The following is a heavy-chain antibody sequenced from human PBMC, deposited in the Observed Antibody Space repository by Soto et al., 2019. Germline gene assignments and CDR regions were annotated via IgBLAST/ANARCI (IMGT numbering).Heavy chain of an antibody. CDR3: ASDYYYDSSGYYYAYGMDV. V-gene: IGHV3-30-3*01. D-gene: IGHD3-22*01. CDR1: GFTFSSYA. CDR2: ISYDGSNK. J-gene: IGHJ6*02. Sequence: PGGSLRLSCAASGFTFSSYAMHWVRQAPGKGLEWVAVISYDGSNKYYADSVKGRFTISRDNSKNTLYLQMNSLRAEDTAVYYCASDYYYDSSGYYYAYGMDVWGQGTTVTVSS.